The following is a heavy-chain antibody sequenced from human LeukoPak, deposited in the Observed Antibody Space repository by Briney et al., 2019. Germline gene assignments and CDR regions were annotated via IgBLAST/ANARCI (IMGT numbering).Heavy chain of an antibody. D-gene: IGHD2-2*01. CDR2: IIPIFGTA. CDR1: GGTFSSYA. J-gene: IGHJ6*02. Sequence: SVKVSCKASGGTFSSYAISWVRQAPGQGLEWMGGIIPIFGTANYAQKFQGRVTITADESTSTAYMELSSLRSEDTAVYYCARVVVVVPAAIAYYYYYYGMDVWGQGTTVTVSS. CDR3: ARVVVVVPAAIAYYYYYYGMDV. V-gene: IGHV1-69*13.